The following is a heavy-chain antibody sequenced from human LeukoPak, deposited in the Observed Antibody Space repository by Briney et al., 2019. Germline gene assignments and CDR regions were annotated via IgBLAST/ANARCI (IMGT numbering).Heavy chain of an antibody. V-gene: IGHV3-23*01. CDR3: VRGTWGFDP. D-gene: IGHD1-26*01. CDR2: IRDSGGFT. CDR1: GFTFTTYG. J-gene: IGHJ5*02. Sequence: PGGSLRLSCAATGFTFTTYGMTWVRQAPGKGLEWVSSIRDSGGFTYYADSVKGRFTISRDNSKNTPYLQINSLRAEDTAVYYCVRGTWGFDPWGQGTLVTVSS.